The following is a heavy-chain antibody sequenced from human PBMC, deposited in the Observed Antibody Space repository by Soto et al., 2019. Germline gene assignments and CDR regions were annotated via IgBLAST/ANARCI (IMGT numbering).Heavy chain of an antibody. D-gene: IGHD2-2*01. CDR3: PNRPASIITFDY. CDR2: ISGNGGST. J-gene: IGHJ4*02. CDR1: GFTFSNYA. Sequence: EVQLLDSGGGLVQPGGSLRLSCAASGFTFSNYAMSWVRQAPGKGLEWVSTISGNGGSTYYADSVKGRFTISRDNSKSMLFLKINRLRDDGSAGYCCPNRPASIITFDYWGQGTPVTVSS. V-gene: IGHV3-23*01.